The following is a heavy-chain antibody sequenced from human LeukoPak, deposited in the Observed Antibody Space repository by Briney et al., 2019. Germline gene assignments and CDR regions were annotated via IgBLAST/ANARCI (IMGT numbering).Heavy chain of an antibody. D-gene: IGHD3-10*01. CDR2: IYYSGST. CDR1: GGSISPYY. J-gene: IGHJ3*02. Sequence: SETLSLTCTVSGGSISPYYWSWIRQPPGKGLEWIGYIYYSGSTYYNPSLKSRVTISVDTSKNQISLKLSSVSAADTAVYYCARYTSGSPDAFDIWGQGTMVTVSS. V-gene: IGHV4-59*04. CDR3: ARYTSGSPDAFDI.